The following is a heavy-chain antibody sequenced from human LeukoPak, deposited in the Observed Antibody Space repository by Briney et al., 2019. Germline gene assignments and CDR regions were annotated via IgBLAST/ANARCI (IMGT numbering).Heavy chain of an antibody. CDR3: ARVRWGDDNRGIDY. V-gene: IGHV1-2*02. CDR2: INPNSGGT. Sequence: ASVKVSCKASGYTFTGYCMHWVRQAPGQGLEWMGWINPNSGGTNYAQKFQGRVTMTRDTSISTAYMELSRLRSDDTAVYYCARVRWGDDNRGIDYWGQGTLVTVSS. D-gene: IGHD3-10*01. J-gene: IGHJ4*02. CDR1: GYTFTGYC.